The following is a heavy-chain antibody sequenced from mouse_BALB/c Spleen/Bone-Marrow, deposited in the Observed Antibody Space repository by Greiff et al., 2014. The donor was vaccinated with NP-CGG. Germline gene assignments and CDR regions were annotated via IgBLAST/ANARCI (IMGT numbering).Heavy chain of an antibody. CDR2: IDPSDSYT. CDR1: GYTFTTYW. CDR3: ARGGDNYAWFPY. J-gene: IGHJ3*01. V-gene: IGHV1-69*02. D-gene: IGHD1-3*01. Sequence: QVLLKESGADFVKPGASVKLSCKASGYTFTTYWMHWVKQRPGQGLEWIGQIDPSDSYTNYSQKFKGKATLTVDKSSSTAYMQLSSLSSEDSAVYYCARGGDNYAWFPYWGQGTLVTVSA.